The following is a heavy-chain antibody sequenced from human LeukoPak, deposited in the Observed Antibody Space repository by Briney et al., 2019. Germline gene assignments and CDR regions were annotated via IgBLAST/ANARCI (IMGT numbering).Heavy chain of an antibody. V-gene: IGHV3-30*01. CDR1: GFTFSSYA. D-gene: IGHD6-13*01. J-gene: IGHJ4*02. Sequence: GGSLRLSCAASGFTFSSYAMHWVRQAPGKGLEWVAVILYDGSNKYYADSVKGRFTISRDNSKNTLYLQMNSLRAEDTAVYYCARAISSSWSDFDYWGQGTLVTVSS. CDR2: ILYDGSNK. CDR3: ARAISSSWSDFDY.